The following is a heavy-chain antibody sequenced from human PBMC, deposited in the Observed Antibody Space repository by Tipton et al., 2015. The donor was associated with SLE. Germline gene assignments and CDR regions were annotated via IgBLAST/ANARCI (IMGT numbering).Heavy chain of an antibody. CDR3: AKDRGY. CDR2: NSYSGSS. V-gene: IGHV4-59*11. J-gene: IGHJ4*02. Sequence: TLSLTCTVSGVSIIDHYWYWIRQPPGKGLEWIGYNSYSGSSKYSPSFKSRVTISLDTSRSQFSLKLRSVTAADTAVYYCAKDRGYWGRGTLVTVSS. CDR1: GVSIIDHY. D-gene: IGHD3-10*01.